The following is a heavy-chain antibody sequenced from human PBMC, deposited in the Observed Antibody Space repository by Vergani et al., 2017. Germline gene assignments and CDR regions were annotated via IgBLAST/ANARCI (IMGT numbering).Heavy chain of an antibody. J-gene: IGHJ6*03. CDR3: ASTRTDTAMVDYYCYYMDV. Sequence: QVQLVQSGAEVKKPGASVKVSCKASGYTFTSYYMHWVRQAPGQGLEWMGIINPSDGSTSYAQKFKCRDTMTRDTSTSTVYMQLRSMRPDDTAVYYCASTRTDTAMVDYYCYYMDVWGKGTTVTVSS. V-gene: IGHV1-46*01. CDR2: INPSDGST. D-gene: IGHD5-18*01. CDR1: GYTFTSYY.